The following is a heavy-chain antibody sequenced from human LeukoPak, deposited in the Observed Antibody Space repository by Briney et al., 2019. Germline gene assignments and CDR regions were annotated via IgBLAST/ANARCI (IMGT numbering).Heavy chain of an antibody. CDR2: IRKNSNSYTT. CDR3: ARVWGRGTWPLDY. J-gene: IGHJ4*02. Sequence: GGSLRLSCAASGFTFSDHYMDWVRQAPGKGLEWVGGIRKNSNSYTTAYAASVKGRLTISRDDSKNSLYLQMNSLKTEDTAVYYCARVWGRGTWPLDYWGQGTLVTVSS. D-gene: IGHD3-16*01. V-gene: IGHV3-72*01. CDR1: GFTFSDHY.